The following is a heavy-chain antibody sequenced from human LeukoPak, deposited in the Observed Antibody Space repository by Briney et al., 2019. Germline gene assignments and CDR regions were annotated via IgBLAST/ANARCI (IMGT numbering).Heavy chain of an antibody. D-gene: IGHD2-8*02. CDR3: ATTGGYWTGIFDR. V-gene: IGHV3-53*01. J-gene: IGHJ4*02. CDR1: GFTVTTNY. Sequence: PGGSLRLSCAASGFTVTTNYMTWVRQARGKGLEWVSGIHGDGRTYYADSVKGRFTISRDSSKNTLSLQMNSLRAEDTAVYYCATTGGYWTGIFDRWGQGTLVTVSS. CDR2: IHGDGRT.